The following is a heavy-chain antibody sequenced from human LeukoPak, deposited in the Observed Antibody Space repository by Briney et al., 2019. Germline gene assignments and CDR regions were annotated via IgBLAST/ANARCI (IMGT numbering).Heavy chain of an antibody. V-gene: IGHV3-9*01. CDR2: ISWNSGSI. CDR1: GFTFDDYA. D-gene: IGHD3-9*01. CDR3: AKDAHDIPLYFDY. J-gene: IGHJ4*02. Sequence: PGGSLRLSCAASGFTFDDYAMHWVRQAPGKGLEWVSGISWNSGSIGYADSVKGRFTISRDNAKNSLYLQMNSLRAEDTALYYCAKDAHDIPLYFDYWGQGTLVTVSS.